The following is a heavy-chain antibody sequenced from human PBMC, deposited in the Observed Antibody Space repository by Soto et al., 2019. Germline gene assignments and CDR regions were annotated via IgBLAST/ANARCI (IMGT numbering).Heavy chain of an antibody. V-gene: IGHV3-48*02. J-gene: IGHJ4*02. CDR3: TRVSRTWEDDY. D-gene: IGHD1-26*01. Sequence: EVQLVESGGGLAQPGGSLRLSCAASGFTFSDYGVTWVRQAPGKGLEWISYISSGRDTIYYADSVKGRFTISRDYAKETLLLQMNSLRDEDTAVYYCTRVSRTWEDDYWGRGTLVTVSS. CDR2: ISSGRDTI. CDR1: GFTFSDYG.